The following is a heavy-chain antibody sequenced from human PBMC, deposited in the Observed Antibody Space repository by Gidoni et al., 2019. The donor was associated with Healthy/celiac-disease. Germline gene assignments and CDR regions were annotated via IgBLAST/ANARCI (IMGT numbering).Heavy chain of an antibody. Sequence: QVQLVESGGGLVKPGGSLRLSCAASGFTFSDYYISWIRQAPGKGLEWVSYISSSSSYTNYADSVKGRFTISRDNAKNSLYLQMNSLRAEDTAVYYCARDFLDRQLERHDAFDIWGQGTMVTVSS. CDR1: GFTFSDYY. CDR2: ISSSSSYT. V-gene: IGHV3-11*06. CDR3: ARDFLDRQLERHDAFDI. D-gene: IGHD1-1*01. J-gene: IGHJ3*02.